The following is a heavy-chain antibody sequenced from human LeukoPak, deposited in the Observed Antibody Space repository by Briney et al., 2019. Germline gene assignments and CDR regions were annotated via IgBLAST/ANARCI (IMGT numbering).Heavy chain of an antibody. CDR1: GGTFNSYV. D-gene: IGHD3-10*01. J-gene: IGHJ4*01. CDR2: IILIFGTA. Sequence: SVRGSCKASGGTFNSYVITWVRQAPGQGLEWMGGIILIFGTANYAQSFQGRVAISADESTSTAYMERISLRSEDTAVYYCARETESYYGSGSPYYFVYSGHGALVTVSS. V-gene: IGHV1-69*13. CDR3: ARETESYYGSGSPYYFVY.